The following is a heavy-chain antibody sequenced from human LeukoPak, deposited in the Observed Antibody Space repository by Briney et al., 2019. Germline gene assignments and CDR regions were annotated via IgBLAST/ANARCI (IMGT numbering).Heavy chain of an antibody. CDR2: IYYSGST. CDR1: GGSISSYY. D-gene: IGHD2-15*01. J-gene: IGHJ4*02. CDR3: ARAPRYCSGGSCYSWGFDY. Sequence: SETLSLTCTVSGGSISSYYWSWIRQPPGKGLEWIGYIYYSGSTNYNPSLKSRVTISVDTSKNQFSLKLSSVTAADTAVYYCARAPRYCSGGSCYSWGFDYWGQGTLVIVSS. V-gene: IGHV4-59*01.